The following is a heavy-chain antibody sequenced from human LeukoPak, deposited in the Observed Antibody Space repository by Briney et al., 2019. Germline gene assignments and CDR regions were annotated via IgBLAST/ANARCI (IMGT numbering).Heavy chain of an antibody. Sequence: PGGSLRLSCAASGFTFRIYSMNWVRQPPGKGLEWLSSITSSSNYIYYADSVKGRFTIPRDNVKNSLYMQMNSMRAEDTAMYYCARDRGYFDNWGQGTLVTVSS. V-gene: IGHV3-21*01. J-gene: IGHJ4*02. CDR2: ITSSSNYI. CDR3: ARDRGYFDN. CDR1: GFTFRIYS.